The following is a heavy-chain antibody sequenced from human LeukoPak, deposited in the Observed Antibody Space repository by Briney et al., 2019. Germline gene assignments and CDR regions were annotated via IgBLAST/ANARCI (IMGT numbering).Heavy chain of an antibody. Sequence: EASVKVSCKASGGTFSSYAISWVRQAPGQGLEWMGGIIPIFGTANYAQKFQGRVTITADESTSTAYMELSSLRSEDTAVYYCAKHNGWYVFDYWGQGTLVTVSS. CDR2: IIPIFGTA. CDR3: AKHNGWYVFDY. CDR1: GGTFSSYA. V-gene: IGHV1-69*01. D-gene: IGHD6-19*01. J-gene: IGHJ4*02.